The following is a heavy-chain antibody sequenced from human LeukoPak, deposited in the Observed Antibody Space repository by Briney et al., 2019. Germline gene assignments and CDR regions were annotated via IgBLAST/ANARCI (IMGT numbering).Heavy chain of an antibody. J-gene: IGHJ5*02. D-gene: IGHD3-10*01. CDR2: IYPDDSNT. V-gene: IGHV5-51*01. CDR1: GYNFPIYW. Sequence: GESLKISCQGSGYNFPIYWIGWVRQMPGQGLEWMGIIYPDDSNTIYGPSFQGQVTISADKSINTAYLEWSSLKASDTAIYYCARGSGSSSWLDPWGQGTLVTVSS. CDR3: ARGSGSSSWLDP.